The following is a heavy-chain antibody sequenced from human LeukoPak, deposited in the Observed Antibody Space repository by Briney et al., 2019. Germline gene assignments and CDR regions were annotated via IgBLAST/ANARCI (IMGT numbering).Heavy chain of an antibody. V-gene: IGHV3-23*01. CDR1: GFPFSSYW. CDR3: AKGPAPYCSGGSCYSPHWYFDL. D-gene: IGHD2-15*01. Sequence: PGGSLRLSCVASGFPFSSYWMSWVRQAPGKGLEWVSAISGSGNTTYFGDSVTGRFTISRDNPKNTVYLQMNSLSAEDTAVYYCAKGPAPYCSGGSCYSPHWYFDLWGRGTLVTVSS. J-gene: IGHJ2*01. CDR2: ISGSGNTT.